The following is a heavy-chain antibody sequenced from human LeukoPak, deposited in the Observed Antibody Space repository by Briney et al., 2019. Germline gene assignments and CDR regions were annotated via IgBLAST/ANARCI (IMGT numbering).Heavy chain of an antibody. CDR1: GYTFTSYG. J-gene: IGHJ6*04. V-gene: IGHV1-18*04. CDR2: ISAYNGNT. Sequence: EASVKVSCKASGYTFTSYGISWVRQAPGQGLEWMGWISAYNGNTNYAQKLQGRVTMTTDTSTSTAYMELRSLRSDDTAVYYCARDIAARYYYGMDVWGKGTTVTVSS. CDR3: ARDIAARYYYGMDV. D-gene: IGHD6-25*01.